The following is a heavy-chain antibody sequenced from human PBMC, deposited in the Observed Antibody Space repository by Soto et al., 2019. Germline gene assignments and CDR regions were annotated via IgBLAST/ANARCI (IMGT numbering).Heavy chain of an antibody. D-gene: IGHD2-15*01. V-gene: IGHV3-48*01. J-gene: IGHJ4*02. CDR3: ARNLRYSRAHGVNCSGGSCYRNY. CDR1: GFTFSSYS. CDR2: ISSSSSTI. Sequence: PGGSLRLSCAASGFTFSSYSMNWVRQAPGKGLEWVSYISSSSSTIYYADSVKGRFTISRDNAKNSLYLQMNSLRAEDTAVYYCARNLRYSRAHGVNCSGGSCYRNYWGQGTLVTVSS.